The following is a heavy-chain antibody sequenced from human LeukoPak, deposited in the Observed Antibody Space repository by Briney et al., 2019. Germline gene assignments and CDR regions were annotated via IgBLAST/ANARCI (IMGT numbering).Heavy chain of an antibody. J-gene: IGHJ4*02. CDR2: IYYSGST. D-gene: IGHD3-10*01. Sequence: SETLSLTCTVSGGSISSSNYYWGWIRQPPGKGLEWIANIYYSGSTNYNPSLKSRVTISVDTSKNQFSLKLSSVTAADTAVYYCARSPEYGSGSHFDYWGQGTLVTVSS. CDR1: GGSISSSNYY. CDR3: ARSPEYGSGSHFDY. V-gene: IGHV4-39*07.